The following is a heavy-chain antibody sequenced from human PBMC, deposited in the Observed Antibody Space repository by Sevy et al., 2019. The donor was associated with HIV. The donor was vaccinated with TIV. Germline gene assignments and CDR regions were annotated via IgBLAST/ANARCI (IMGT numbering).Heavy chain of an antibody. CDR1: GYTFTGYY. Sequence: ASVKVSCKASGYTFTGYYMHWVRQAPGQGLEWMGWINPNSGGTNYAQKFQGRVTMTRDTSISTAYMELSRLRSDDTAVYYCARVLGYCSGGSCFYFDYWGQGTLVTVS. J-gene: IGHJ4*02. CDR3: ARVLGYCSGGSCFYFDY. D-gene: IGHD2-15*01. CDR2: INPNSGGT. V-gene: IGHV1-2*02.